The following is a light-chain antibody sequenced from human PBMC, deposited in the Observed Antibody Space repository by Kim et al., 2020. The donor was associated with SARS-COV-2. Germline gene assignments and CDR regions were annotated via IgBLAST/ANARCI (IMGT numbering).Light chain of an antibody. J-gene: IGKJ1*01. CDR3: QQYENLPPT. CDR1: QDINNY. V-gene: IGKV1-33*01. Sequence: PSVGDRVTITCQASQDINNYLNWYQQKPGEAPKLLIYDSSNLRTGVPSRFSGSGSETNFTFTISSLQAEDIATYYCQQYENLPPTFGQGTKVDIK. CDR2: DSS.